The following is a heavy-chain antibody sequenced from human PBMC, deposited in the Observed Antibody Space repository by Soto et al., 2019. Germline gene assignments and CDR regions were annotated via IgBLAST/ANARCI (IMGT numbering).Heavy chain of an antibody. J-gene: IGHJ6*02. D-gene: IGHD6-19*01. CDR2: ISGGGGDT. CDR1: GFTFSTYG. V-gene: IGHV3-23*01. Sequence: EVQLLESGGGLVQPRGSLRLSCAASGFTFSTYGMSWVRQAPGKGLEWVSVISGGGGDTYYAGSVKGRVTISRDKSKHTLYLEMNSLRAEDTAVYYCAKTQQWGLPLSGGMDVWGQGTTVTVSS. CDR3: AKTQQWGLPLSGGMDV.